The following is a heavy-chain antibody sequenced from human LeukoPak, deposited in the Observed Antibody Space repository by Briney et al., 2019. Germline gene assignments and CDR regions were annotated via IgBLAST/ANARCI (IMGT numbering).Heavy chain of an antibody. CDR2: IYSHGST. CDR1: GFSVSNNY. J-gene: IGHJ4*02. D-gene: IGHD3-9*01. CDR3: ARGEILTGPFDY. V-gene: IGHV3-53*01. Sequence: PGGSLRLSCAASGFSVSNNYMTWVRRAPGKGLEWVSVIYSHGSTHYGDSVRGRFTISRDNSKNTFYLQMNSLKDEDTAVYYCARGEILTGPFDYWGQGTLVTVSS.